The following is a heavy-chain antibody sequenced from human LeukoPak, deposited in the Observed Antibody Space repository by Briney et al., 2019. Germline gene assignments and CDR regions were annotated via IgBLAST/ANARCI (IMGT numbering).Heavy chain of an antibody. D-gene: IGHD3-22*01. CDR2: IGTAGDT. V-gene: IGHV3-13*01. Sequence: GGSLRLSCAASGFTFSSYDMHWVRQATGKGLEWVSAIGTAGDTYYPGSVKGRFTISRENAKNSLYLQMNSLRAEDTAVYFCARVRSFFYDDSGYYYPKYYFDYWGQGALVTVSS. J-gene: IGHJ4*02. CDR3: ARVRSFFYDDSGYYYPKYYFDY. CDR1: GFTFSSYD.